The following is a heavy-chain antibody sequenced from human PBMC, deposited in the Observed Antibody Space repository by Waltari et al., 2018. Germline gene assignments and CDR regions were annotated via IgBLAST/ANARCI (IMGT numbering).Heavy chain of an antibody. V-gene: IGHV3-23*04. J-gene: IGHJ4*02. CDR3: AKDRLTMVQGPYWFSDY. CDR2: ISGSGGST. D-gene: IGHD3-10*01. CDR1: GFTFSSYA. Sequence: EVQLVESGGGLVQPGGSLRLSCAASGFTFSSYAMSWVRQAPGRRLEWVSAISGSGGSTYYADAVKGRFTISRDNSKNTLYLQMNSLRAEDTAVYYCAKDRLTMVQGPYWFSDYWGQGTLVTVSS.